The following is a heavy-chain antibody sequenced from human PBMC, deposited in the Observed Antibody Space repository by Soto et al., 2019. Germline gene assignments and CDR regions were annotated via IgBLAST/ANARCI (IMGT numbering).Heavy chain of an antibody. CDR2: INHSGST. D-gene: IGHD1-7*01. J-gene: IGHJ4*02. V-gene: IGHV4-34*01. CDR1: GESLSGYY. CDR3: AWGGRWNYQGFDY. Sequence: GTPSLTFAVSGESLSGYYWSWIRQPPGKGLEWIGEINHSGSTNYNPSLKSRVTISVDTSKNQFSLKLSSVTAADTAVYYCAWGGRWNYQGFDYCCQTTLLTVS.